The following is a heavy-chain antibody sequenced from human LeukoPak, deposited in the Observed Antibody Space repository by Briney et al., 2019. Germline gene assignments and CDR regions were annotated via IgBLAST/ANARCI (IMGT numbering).Heavy chain of an antibody. CDR3: ASADYDILTGYPEAFDP. Sequence: ASVNVSCKASRYTFTCYYMHWVRQAPGQGLDGMGWINPNSGGTNYAQKFQGRVTMTRDTSISTAYMELSRLRSDATDVYYCASADYDILTGYPEAFDPWGQGTMVTVSS. CDR1: RYTFTCYY. V-gene: IGHV1-2*02. J-gene: IGHJ5*02. CDR2: INPNSGGT. D-gene: IGHD3-9*01.